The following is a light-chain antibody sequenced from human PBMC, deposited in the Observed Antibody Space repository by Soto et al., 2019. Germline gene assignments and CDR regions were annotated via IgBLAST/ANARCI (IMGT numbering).Light chain of an antibody. CDR1: QSVSSY. CDR2: DAS. CDR3: QQRSNWPPT. V-gene: IGKV3-11*01. Sequence: DIVLTMSAGTLYLSPRERATLSCMASQSVSSYLAWYQQKPGQAPRLLIYDASNRATGIPARFSGSGSGTDFTLTISSLEPEDFAVYYCQQRSNWPPTFGQGTKVDIK. J-gene: IGKJ1*01.